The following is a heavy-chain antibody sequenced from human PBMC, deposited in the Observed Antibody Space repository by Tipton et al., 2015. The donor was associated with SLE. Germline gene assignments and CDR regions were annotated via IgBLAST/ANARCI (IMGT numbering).Heavy chain of an antibody. CDR1: GGSILRGSYY. D-gene: IGHD3-3*01. Sequence: TLSLTCTVSGGSILRGSYYWTWIRQPAGKGLEWIGHIYSSGSTNYNPSLKSRVTISLDTSKNQFSLKLSSVTAADTAVYYCARDAGNDFWSGFGVFDLWGQGTLVTVSS. CDR3: ARDAGNDFWSGFGVFDL. CDR2: IYSSGST. J-gene: IGHJ4*02. V-gene: IGHV4-61*09.